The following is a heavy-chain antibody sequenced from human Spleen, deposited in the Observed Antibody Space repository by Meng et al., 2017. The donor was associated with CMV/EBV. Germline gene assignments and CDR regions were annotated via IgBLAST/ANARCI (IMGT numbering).Heavy chain of an antibody. D-gene: IGHD3-22*01. CDR2: TRYDESDS. J-gene: IGHJ3*02. CDR1: GFTFSDYP. CDR3: AKIQYYYDSSGYGTDAFDI. V-gene: IGHV3-30*02. Sequence: GESLKISCAASGFTFSDYPMHWVRQAPGKGLVWVTFTRYDESDSDYADSVKGRFTISRDNSKNTLYLQMNSLRTEDTAVYYCAKIQYYYDSSGYGTDAFDIWGQGTMVTVSS.